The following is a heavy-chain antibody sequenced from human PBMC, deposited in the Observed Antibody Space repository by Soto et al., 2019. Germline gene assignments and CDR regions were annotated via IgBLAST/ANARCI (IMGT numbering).Heavy chain of an antibody. CDR3: AREGIAATNYYYGMDV. D-gene: IGHD6-13*01. Sequence: AASVKVSCKASGYTFTSYAMHWVRQATGQRLEWMGWINAGNGNTKYSQKFQGRVTITRDTSASTAYMELSSLRSEDTAVYYCAREGIAATNYYYGMDVWGQGTTVTVSS. V-gene: IGHV1-3*01. J-gene: IGHJ6*02. CDR2: INAGNGNT. CDR1: GYTFTSYA.